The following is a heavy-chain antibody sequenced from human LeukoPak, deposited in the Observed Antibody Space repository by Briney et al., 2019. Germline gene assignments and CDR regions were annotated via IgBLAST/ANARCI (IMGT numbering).Heavy chain of an antibody. V-gene: IGHV3-74*01. CDR2: IKSDGST. CDR1: GFTFNNYW. J-gene: IGHJ1*01. Sequence: GGSLRLSCAASGFTFNNYWMSWVCQAPGKGLVWVSRIKSDGSTNYADSVKGRFTISRDNAKNTVSLQMNSLRAEDTGVYYCARAPSEIGGYYPEYFRHWGQGTLVTVSS. D-gene: IGHD3-22*01. CDR3: ARAPSEIGGYYPEYFRH.